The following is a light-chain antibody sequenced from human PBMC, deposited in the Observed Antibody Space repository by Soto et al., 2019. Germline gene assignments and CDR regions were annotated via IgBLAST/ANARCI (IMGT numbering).Light chain of an antibody. CDR1: SSDVGYHNY. CDR2: EVS. J-gene: IGLJ1*01. Sequence: QSVLTQPASVSGSPGQSINISCTGSSSDVGYHNYVSWYQQHPGKAPKLMIYEVSDRPSGVSNRFSGSKSGNTASLTISGLQAEDEADYYCSSYTTTSALYVFGTGTKLTVL. V-gene: IGLV2-14*01. CDR3: SSYTTTSALYV.